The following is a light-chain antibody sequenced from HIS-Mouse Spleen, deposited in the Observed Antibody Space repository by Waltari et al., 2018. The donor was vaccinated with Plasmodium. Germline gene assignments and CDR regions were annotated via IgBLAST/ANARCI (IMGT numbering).Light chain of an antibody. CDR2: GAS. Sequence: EIVLTQSPATLSVSPGERATLSCRASQSVSSNLAWYQQKPGQAPRLLIYGASTRATGIPARFSGSGSGTEFNLTISSLQSEDFAVYYCQKYNNWSFTFGPGTKVDIK. CDR1: QSVSSN. J-gene: IGKJ3*01. CDR3: QKYNNWSFT. V-gene: IGKV3-15*01.